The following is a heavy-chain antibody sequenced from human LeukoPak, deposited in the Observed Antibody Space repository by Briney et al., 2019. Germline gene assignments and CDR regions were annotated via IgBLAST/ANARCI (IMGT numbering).Heavy chain of an antibody. CDR3: AKALHSWELLPVFDY. Sequence: GGSLKLSCAASGFTFNEYAMHWVRQVPGKGLEWVSLINRDGRTTYYADSVQGRFTISRDNNKKSLFLQMDSLGTEDTALYYCAKALHSWELLPVFDYWGQRTLVTVSS. V-gene: IGHV3-43*02. D-gene: IGHD2-15*01. CDR2: INRDGRTT. CDR1: GFTFNEYA. J-gene: IGHJ4*02.